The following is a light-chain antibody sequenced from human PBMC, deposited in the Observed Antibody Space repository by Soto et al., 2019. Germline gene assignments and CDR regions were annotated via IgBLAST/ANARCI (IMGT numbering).Light chain of an antibody. J-gene: IGLJ1*01. CDR1: SSDVGGYKY. V-gene: IGLV2-14*01. CDR3: DSYISSSTYV. CDR2: DVS. Sequence: QSALTQPASVSGSPGQSITISCTATSSDVGGYKYVSWYQQHPGKAPKLMIYDVSSRPSGVSNRFSGSKSGNTASLTISGLQAEDEADYYCDSYISSSTYVFGTGTKLTVL.